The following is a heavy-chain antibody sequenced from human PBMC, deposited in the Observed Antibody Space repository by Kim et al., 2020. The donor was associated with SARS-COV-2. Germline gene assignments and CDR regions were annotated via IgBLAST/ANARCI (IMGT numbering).Heavy chain of an antibody. CDR1: GFTFSSYA. J-gene: IGHJ4*02. CDR2: ISGSGGST. CDR3: AKDGGGMDTAITFDC. D-gene: IGHD5-18*01. Sequence: GGSLRLSCAASGFTFSSYAMSWVRQAPGKGLEWVSAISGSGGSTYYADSVKGRFTISRDNSKNTLYLQMNSLRAEDTAVYYCAKDGGGMDTAITFDCWGQGTLVTVSS. V-gene: IGHV3-23*01.